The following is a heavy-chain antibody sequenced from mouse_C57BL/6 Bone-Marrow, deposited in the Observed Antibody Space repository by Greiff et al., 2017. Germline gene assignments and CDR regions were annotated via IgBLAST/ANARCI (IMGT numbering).Heavy chain of an antibody. CDR1: GFSLSTFGMG. J-gene: IGHJ4*01. V-gene: IGHV8-8*01. D-gene: IGHD2-3*01. CDR3: ARMFEWIHDGYYARDY. Sequence: ESGPGILQPSQTLSLTCSFSGFSLSTFGMGVGWIRQPSGKGLEWLAHIWWDDAKYYNPALKSPPTISKDTSNNQDFLKIDNVDTADTATYYCARMFEWIHDGYYARDYWGQGTSVTVSS. CDR2: IWWDDAK.